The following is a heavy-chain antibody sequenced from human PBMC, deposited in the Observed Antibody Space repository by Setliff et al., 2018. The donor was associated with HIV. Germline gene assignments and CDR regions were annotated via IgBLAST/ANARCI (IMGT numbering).Heavy chain of an antibody. D-gene: IGHD3-16*01. CDR3: ARDVPWGDYYYYMDV. J-gene: IGHJ6*03. CDR1: GGSISSSSYY. CDR2: MYYSGST. Sequence: PSETLSLTCTVSGGSISSSSYYWGWIRQPPVKGLEWIGSMYYSGSTYYNPSLKSRVTISVDTSKKQFSLKLSSVTAADTAVYYCARDVPWGDYYYYMDVWGKGTTVTVS. V-gene: IGHV4-39*07.